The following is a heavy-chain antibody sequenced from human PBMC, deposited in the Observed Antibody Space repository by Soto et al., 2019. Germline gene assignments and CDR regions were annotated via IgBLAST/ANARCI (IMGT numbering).Heavy chain of an antibody. CDR1: GGTFSSYA. Sequence: QVQLVQSGAEVKKPGSSVKVSCKASGGTFSSYAISWVRQAPGQGLEWMGGIIPIFGTANYAQKFQGRVTITADESTSTAYMELSSLRSEDTAVYYCERLIAATSQGPNWFDPWGQGTLVTVSS. CDR3: ERLIAATSQGPNWFDP. D-gene: IGHD2-15*01. V-gene: IGHV1-69*01. J-gene: IGHJ5*02. CDR2: IIPIFGTA.